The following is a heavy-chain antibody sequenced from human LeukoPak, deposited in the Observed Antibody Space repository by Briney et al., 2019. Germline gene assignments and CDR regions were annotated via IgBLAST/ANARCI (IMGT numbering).Heavy chain of an antibody. J-gene: IGHJ4*02. D-gene: IGHD2-15*01. Sequence: PGGSLRLSCAASGFTFSSYAMHWVRQAPGKGLEWVAVISYDGSNKYYADSVKGRFTISRDNSKNTLYLQMNSLRAGDTAVYYCARHSGGFDYWGQGTLVTVSS. CDR2: ISYDGSNK. CDR3: ARHSGGFDY. V-gene: IGHV3-30*04. CDR1: GFTFSSYA.